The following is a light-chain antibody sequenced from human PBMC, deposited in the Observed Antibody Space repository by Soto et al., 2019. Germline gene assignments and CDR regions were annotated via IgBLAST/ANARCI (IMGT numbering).Light chain of an antibody. Sequence: DIVMTQSPDSLAVSLGARATINCKSSQSVLYSSNNKNYVAWYQQKPGQPPKLLIYWASTRESGVPDRFSGSGSGTDFTLTISSLQSEDVAVYYCQQYYTTPPTFGPGTKVDIK. CDR2: WAS. CDR1: QSVLYSSNNKNY. CDR3: QQYYTTPPT. V-gene: IGKV4-1*01. J-gene: IGKJ3*01.